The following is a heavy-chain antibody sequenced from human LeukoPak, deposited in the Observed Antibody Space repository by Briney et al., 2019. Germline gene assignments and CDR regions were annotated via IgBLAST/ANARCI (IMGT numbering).Heavy chain of an antibody. CDR2: ISGSGGSP. V-gene: IGHV3-23*01. Sequence: GGSLRLSCAASGFTLSSNAMSWVRQAPGGRVEWVSAISGSGGSPYYADSVKGRFTISRDNSKNTQSLQMHSLRAEDTAVYDCLECCSGGNCYSAGYWGQRSLVS. D-gene: IGHD2-15*01. CDR3: LECCSGGNCYSAGY. J-gene: IGHJ4*02. CDR1: GFTLSSNA.